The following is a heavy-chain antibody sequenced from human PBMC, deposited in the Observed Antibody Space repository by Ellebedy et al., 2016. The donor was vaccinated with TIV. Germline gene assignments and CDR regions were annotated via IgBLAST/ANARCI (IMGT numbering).Heavy chain of an antibody. CDR2: IKQAGSST. CDR3: AKGKGAWAFDS. J-gene: IGHJ4*02. CDR1: GFTFSSFW. Sequence: GESLKISCSASGFTFSSFWMTLVRQAPGEGLEWVATIKQAGSSTDYVDSGKGRFTISRDNAKNSLYLQMDSLRGEDPAVYYCAKGKGAWAFDSWGQGNEVTVSS. V-gene: IGHV3-7*03. D-gene: IGHD4-23*01.